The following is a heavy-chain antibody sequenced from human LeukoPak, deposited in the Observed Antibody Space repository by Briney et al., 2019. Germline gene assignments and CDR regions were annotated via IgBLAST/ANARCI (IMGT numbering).Heavy chain of an antibody. V-gene: IGHV4-59*01. D-gene: IGHD3-10*01. CDR1: GGSISSYY. CDR2: IYYSGST. J-gene: IGHJ4*02. Sequence: SETLSLTCTVSGGSISSYYWSWIRQPPGKGLEWIGYIYYSGSTNYNPSLKSRVTISVDTSKNQFSLKLSSVTAADTAVYYCASGASRVDYYGSGSYYYLIDYWGQGTLVTVS. CDR3: ASGASRVDYYGSGSYYYLIDY.